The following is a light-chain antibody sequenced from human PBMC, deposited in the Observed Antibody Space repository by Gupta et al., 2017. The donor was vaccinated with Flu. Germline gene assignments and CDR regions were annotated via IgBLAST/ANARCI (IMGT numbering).Light chain of an antibody. J-gene: IGKJ2*01. CDR2: KAS. V-gene: IGKV2-30*02. Sequence: VTRGRATINCSTTSQCLVHSDSNNYLDWYQQKPGQPPRRLIYKASKRDSGVPDRFSGSGSGTDFTLTISSVQAEDVAVYYCKQDKSSSYAFGQGTKLEIK. CDR3: KQDKSSSYA. CDR1: QCLVHSDSNNY.